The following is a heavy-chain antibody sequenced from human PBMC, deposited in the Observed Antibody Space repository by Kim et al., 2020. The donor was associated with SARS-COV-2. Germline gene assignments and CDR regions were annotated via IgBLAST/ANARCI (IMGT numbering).Heavy chain of an antibody. D-gene: IGHD6-19*01. CDR2: ISGDGGST. Sequence: GGSLRLSCAASGFTFDDYAMHWVRQAPGKGLEWVSLISGDGGSTYYADSVKGRFTISRDNSKNSLYLQMNSLRTEDTALYYCAKGGEQWLVLPWDYWGQGTLVTVSS. V-gene: IGHV3-43*02. CDR3: AKGGEQWLVLPWDY. CDR1: GFTFDDYA. J-gene: IGHJ4*02.